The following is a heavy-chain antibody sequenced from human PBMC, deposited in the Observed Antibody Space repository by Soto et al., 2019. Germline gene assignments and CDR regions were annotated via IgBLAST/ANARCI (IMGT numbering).Heavy chain of an antibody. V-gene: IGHV4-59*01. D-gene: IGHD5-12*01. CDR3: AINSGYARGVFDY. Sequence: SETLSLTCTVSGGSISSYYWSWIRQPPGKGLEWIGYIYYSGSTNYNPSLKSRVTISVDTSKNQFSLKLSSVTAADTAVYYCAINSGYARGVFDYWGQGTLVTVSS. CDR1: GGSISSYY. J-gene: IGHJ4*02. CDR2: IYYSGST.